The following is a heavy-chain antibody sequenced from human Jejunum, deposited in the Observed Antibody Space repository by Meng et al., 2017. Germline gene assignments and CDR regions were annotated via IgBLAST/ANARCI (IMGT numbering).Heavy chain of an antibody. CDR3: ARDPTSVVPVAIRNWFDP. V-gene: IGHV4-39*07. J-gene: IGHJ5*02. Sequence: QVQGPGPGLVKPSEPLSLPCTVSGGSISSSSYYWGWIRQPPGKGLEWIGSIYYSGSTYYNPSLKSRVSISVDTSKNQFSLKLSSVTAADTALYYCARDPTSVVPVAIRNWFDPWGQGTLVTVSS. D-gene: IGHD2-2*01. CDR2: IYYSGST. CDR1: GGSISSSSYY.